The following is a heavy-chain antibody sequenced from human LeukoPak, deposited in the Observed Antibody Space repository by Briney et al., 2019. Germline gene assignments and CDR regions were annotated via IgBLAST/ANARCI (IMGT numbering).Heavy chain of an antibody. D-gene: IGHD2-2*01. CDR1: GGSISSGGYS. CDR2: IYHSGST. J-gene: IGHJ5*02. CDR3: AKGYYQSDP. Sequence: PSETLSLTCAVSGGSISSGGYSWSWIRQPPGKGLEWIGYIYHSGSTYYNPSLKSRVTISVDRSKNQFSLKLSSVTAADTAVYYCAKGYYQSDPWGQGTLVTVPS. V-gene: IGHV4-30-2*01.